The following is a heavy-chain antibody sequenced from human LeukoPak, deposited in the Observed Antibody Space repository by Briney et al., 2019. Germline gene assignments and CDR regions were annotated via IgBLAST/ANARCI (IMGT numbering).Heavy chain of an antibody. CDR3: ARADYSSSWSHYYYYMDV. V-gene: IGHV4-38-2*02. D-gene: IGHD6-13*01. J-gene: IGHJ6*03. CDR2: IYHSGST. CDR1: GYSISSGYY. Sequence: PSETLSLTCTVSGYSISSGYYWDWIRQPPGKGLEWIGGIYHSGSTYYNPSLKSRVTISVDTSKNHFSLKLSSVTAADTALYFCARADYSSSWSHYYYYMDVWGTGTTVTVSS.